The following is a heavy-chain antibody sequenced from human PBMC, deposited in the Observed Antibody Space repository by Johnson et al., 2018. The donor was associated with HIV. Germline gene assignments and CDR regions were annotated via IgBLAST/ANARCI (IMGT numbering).Heavy chain of an antibody. Sequence: VQLVESGGGLVQPGGSLRLSCAASGFTFGDYAMHWVHQAPGKGLEWVSVISTSGDTVLYTDSVQGRFTISRDNAKNSLYLQMNSLRAGDTAVYYCARMMYSRGAFDIWGQGTMVTVSS. V-gene: IGHV3-62*03. J-gene: IGHJ3*02. D-gene: IGHD6-13*01. CDR3: ARMMYSRGAFDI. CDR2: ISTSGDTV. CDR1: GFTFGDYA.